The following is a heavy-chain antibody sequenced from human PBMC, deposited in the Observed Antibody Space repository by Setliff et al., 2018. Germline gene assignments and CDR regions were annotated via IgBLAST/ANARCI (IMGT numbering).Heavy chain of an antibody. CDR1: GFTFSNHW. Sequence: GGSLRLSCAASGFTFSNHWMTWVRQAPGKGLEWVANIKQDGSDKYYVGSVKGRFTISRDNAKNSLYLQMSSLRAEDTAVYYCARGGTYSSGPLDYWGQGILVTVSS. J-gene: IGHJ4*02. V-gene: IGHV3-7*03. CDR3: ARGGTYSSGPLDY. D-gene: IGHD3-22*01. CDR2: IKQDGSDK.